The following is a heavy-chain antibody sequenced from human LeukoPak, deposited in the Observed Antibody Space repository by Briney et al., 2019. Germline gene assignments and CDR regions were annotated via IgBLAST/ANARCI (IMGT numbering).Heavy chain of an antibody. CDR2: ISGSGGST. D-gene: IGHD6-6*01. CDR1: GFTFSSYA. Sequence: PGGSLRLSCAASGFTFSSYAMSWVRQAPGKGLEWVSAISGSGGSTYYADSVKGRFTISRDNARTSLYLQMNSLRAEDTAVYYCARDKAQDSVYYGMDVWGQGTTVTVSS. V-gene: IGHV3-23*01. CDR3: ARDKAQDSVYYGMDV. J-gene: IGHJ6*02.